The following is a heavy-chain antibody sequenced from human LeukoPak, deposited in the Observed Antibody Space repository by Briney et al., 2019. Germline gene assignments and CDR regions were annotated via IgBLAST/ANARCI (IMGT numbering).Heavy chain of an antibody. CDR2: IIPILGIA. D-gene: IGHD4/OR15-4a*01. V-gene: IGHV1-69*04. CDR1: RRTFSSYA. J-gene: IGHJ4*02. Sequence: SVKVSCKASRRTFSSYAISWVRQAPGQGLEWMGRIIPILGIANYAQKVQGRVTITADKSTSKAYMELSSLRAEDTAVYYCPRAMVTTGYYFDYWGQASLVTVPS. CDR3: PRAMVTTGYYFDY.